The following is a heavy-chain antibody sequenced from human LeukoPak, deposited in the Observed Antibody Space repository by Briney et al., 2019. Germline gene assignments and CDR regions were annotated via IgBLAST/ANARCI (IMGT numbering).Heavy chain of an antibody. D-gene: IGHD2/OR15-2a*01. CDR1: GYTFINYY. J-gene: IGHJ4*02. V-gene: IGHV1-46*01. CDR3: ARDLSGWGNSIY. Sequence: GASVTVSFKASGYTFINYYLHWVRPAPGQGLVWMGQINPNTDSTNCARMFQGRVTMTADTSTSTVYMELNSLTSDDTAVYYCARDLSGWGNSIYWGQGTPVTVS. CDR2: INPNTDST.